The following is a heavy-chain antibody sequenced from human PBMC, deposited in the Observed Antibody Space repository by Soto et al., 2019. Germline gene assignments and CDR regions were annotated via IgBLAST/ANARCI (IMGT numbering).Heavy chain of an antibody. J-gene: IGHJ4*02. D-gene: IGHD2-2*01. Sequence: GECLKISCQGFGYSFTSCWIGCVRQMPGKSMEWMGIINPVNSATRYSPSCQGQVTISLDKSITTADLQWSSLKISKTAMYFCVRGFVPAPAATNVDYRGLRAL. CDR3: VRGFVPAPAATNVDY. CDR2: INPVNSAT. CDR1: GYSFTSCW. V-gene: IGHV5-51*01.